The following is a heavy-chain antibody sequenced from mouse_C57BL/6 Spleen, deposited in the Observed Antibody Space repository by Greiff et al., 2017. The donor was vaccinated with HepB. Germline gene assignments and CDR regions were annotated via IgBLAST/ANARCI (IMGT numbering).Heavy chain of an antibody. CDR1: GYTFTSYW. CDR3: AISSGYSAWFAY. CDR2: IYPGSGST. Sequence: QVQLQQPGAELVKPGASVKMSCKASGYTFTSYWITWVKQRPGQGLEWIGDIYPGSGSTNYNEKFKSKATLTVDTSSSTAYMQLSSLTSEDSAVYYCAISSGYSAWFAYWGQGTLVTVSA. D-gene: IGHD3-2*02. V-gene: IGHV1-55*01. J-gene: IGHJ3*01.